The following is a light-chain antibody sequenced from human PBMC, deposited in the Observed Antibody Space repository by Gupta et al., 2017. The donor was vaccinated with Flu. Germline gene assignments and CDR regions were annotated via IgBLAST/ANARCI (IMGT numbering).Light chain of an antibody. V-gene: IGLV1-40*01. CDR2: ANN. CDR1: SSNIGAGYD. CDR3: QSYDTSRSGRGV. Sequence: QSVLTQPPSVSGAPVQRVTISCTGSSSNIGAGYDVQWYQQFPETAPNRLIYANNNRPAGGPARFSGSKSGTSAALAITGLQAEDEADYYCQSYDTSRSGRGVFGGGTKLTVL. J-gene: IGLJ2*01.